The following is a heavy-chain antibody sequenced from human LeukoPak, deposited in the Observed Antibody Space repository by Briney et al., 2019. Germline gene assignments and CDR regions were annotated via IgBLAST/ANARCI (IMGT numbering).Heavy chain of an antibody. CDR1: GDYISSSRYY. CDR2: IFYSGST. CDR3: ARVGYCSSTSCLRDAFDI. V-gene: IGHV4-39*07. J-gene: IGHJ3*02. Sequence: PSETLSLTCTVSGDYISSSRYYWCWIRQPPGKGLEWIGSIFYSGSTFYNPSLKSRVTISVDTSKNQFSLKLSSVTAADTAVYYCARVGYCSSTSCLRDAFDIWGQGTMVTVSS. D-gene: IGHD2-2*01.